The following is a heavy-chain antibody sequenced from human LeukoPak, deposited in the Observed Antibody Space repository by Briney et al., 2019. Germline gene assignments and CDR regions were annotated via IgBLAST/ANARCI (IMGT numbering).Heavy chain of an antibody. CDR2: IYSSGST. Sequence: PSQTLSLTCTVSGGSISSGSYYWSWIRQPAGKGLEWIGRIYSSGSTNYNPSLKSRVTISLDTSKNQFSLKLSSVTAADTAVYYCVREGWQWLVHAFDIWGQGTMVTGSS. CDR1: GGSISSGSYY. J-gene: IGHJ3*02. V-gene: IGHV4-61*02. D-gene: IGHD6-19*01. CDR3: VREGWQWLVHAFDI.